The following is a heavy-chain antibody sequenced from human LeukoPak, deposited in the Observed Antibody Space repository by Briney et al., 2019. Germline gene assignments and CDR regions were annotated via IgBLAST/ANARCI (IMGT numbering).Heavy chain of an antibody. CDR1: GFTFSSYG. Sequence: GGSLRLSCAASGFTFSSYGMHWVRQAPGKGLEWVAVIWYDGSNKYYADSVKGRFTISRDNSKNTLYLQMNSLRAEDTAVYYCASGYYYDDPGTYYFDYWGQGTLVTVSP. D-gene: IGHD3-22*01. CDR2: IWYDGSNK. V-gene: IGHV3-33*01. CDR3: ASGYYYDDPGTYYFDY. J-gene: IGHJ4*02.